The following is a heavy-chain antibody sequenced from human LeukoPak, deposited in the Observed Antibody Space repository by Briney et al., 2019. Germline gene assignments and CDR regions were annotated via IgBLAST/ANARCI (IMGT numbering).Heavy chain of an antibody. D-gene: IGHD6-13*01. Sequence: GGSLRLSCAASGFTFDDYAMHWVRQAPGKGLEWVSGISWNSGSIGYADSVKGRFTISRDNAKNSLYLQMNSLRAEDTAVYYCAKVRYSSSWRNDAFDIWGQGTMVTVSS. CDR3: AKVRYSSSWRNDAFDI. J-gene: IGHJ3*02. V-gene: IGHV3-9*01. CDR2: ISWNSGSI. CDR1: GFTFDDYA.